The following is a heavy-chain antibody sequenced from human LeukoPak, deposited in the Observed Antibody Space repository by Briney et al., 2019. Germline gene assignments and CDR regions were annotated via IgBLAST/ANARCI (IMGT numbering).Heavy chain of an antibody. V-gene: IGHV3-23*01. Sequence: XSXXXXAXGKGLEWVSAISGSGGSTFYAVSVKGRFTISRDSSKNTLFLQMNDLTVEDTARYYCARRPGNWGQGILVTVSS. J-gene: IGHJ4*02. CDR3: ARRPGN. CDR2: ISGSGGST. D-gene: IGHD1-14*01.